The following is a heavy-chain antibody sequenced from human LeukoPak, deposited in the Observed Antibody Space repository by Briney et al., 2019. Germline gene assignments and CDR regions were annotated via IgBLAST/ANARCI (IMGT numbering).Heavy chain of an antibody. Sequence: GRSLRLSCAVSGFTFSSYGMHWVRQAPGKGLEWVAVIWYDGSNKYYADSVKGRFTISRDNSKNTLYLQMNSLRAEDTAVYYCAKEAYYDSSGSTFDYWGQGTLVTVSS. J-gene: IGHJ4*02. CDR1: GFTFSSYG. CDR2: IWYDGSNK. CDR3: AKEAYYDSSGSTFDY. D-gene: IGHD3-22*01. V-gene: IGHV3-33*06.